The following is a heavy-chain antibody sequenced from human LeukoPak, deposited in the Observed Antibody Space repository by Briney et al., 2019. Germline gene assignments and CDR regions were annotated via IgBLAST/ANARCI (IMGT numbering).Heavy chain of an antibody. D-gene: IGHD2-2*01. CDR2: ISGSGGST. CDR3: AKLGYCSSTSCYENDY. CDR1: GFTFSSYA. J-gene: IGHJ4*02. Sequence: PGGSLRLSCAASGFTFSSYAMSWVRQAPGKGLEWVSAISGSGGSTYYADSVKGRFTISRDNSKNTLYLQMNSLRAEDTAVYYCAKLGYCSSTSCYENDYWGQGTLVTVSS. V-gene: IGHV3-23*01.